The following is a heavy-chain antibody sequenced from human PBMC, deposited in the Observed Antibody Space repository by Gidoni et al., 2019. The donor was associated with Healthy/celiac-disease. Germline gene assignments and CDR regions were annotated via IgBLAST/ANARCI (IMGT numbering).Heavy chain of an antibody. J-gene: IGHJ4*02. CDR3: ARLEVVAASFDY. CDR1: GFTFSSYE. CDR2: ISSSGSTI. V-gene: IGHV3-48*03. D-gene: IGHD2-15*01. Sequence: EVQLVESGGGLVQPGGSLRLPCAASGFTFSSYEMNWVRQAPGKGLEWVSYISSSGSTIYYADSVKGRFTISRDNAKNSLYLQMNSLRAEDTAVYYCARLEVVAASFDYWGQGTLVTVSS.